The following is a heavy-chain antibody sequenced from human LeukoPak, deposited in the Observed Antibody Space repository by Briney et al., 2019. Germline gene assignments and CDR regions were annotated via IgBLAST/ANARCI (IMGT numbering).Heavy chain of an antibody. J-gene: IGHJ4*02. CDR2: IYYSGST. CDR3: ARLPAYCSTTSCSFDS. Sequence: PSETLSLTCTVSGGSISSSSYYWGWIRQPPGKGLEWIANIYYSGSTYYNPSLKSRVTISVDTSKNQFSLKLTSVTAADTAVYYCARLPAYCSTTSCSFDSWGQGTLVAVSS. CDR1: GGSISSSSYY. V-gene: IGHV4-39*01. D-gene: IGHD2-2*01.